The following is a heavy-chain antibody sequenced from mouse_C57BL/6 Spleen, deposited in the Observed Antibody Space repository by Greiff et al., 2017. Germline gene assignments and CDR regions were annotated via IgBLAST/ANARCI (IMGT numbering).Heavy chain of an antibody. D-gene: IGHD1-1*01. CDR1: GYTFTSYW. Sequence: VQLQQPGAELVMPGASVKLSCKASGYTFTSYWMHWVKQRPGQGLEWIGEIDPSDSYTNYNQKFKGKSTLTVDKSSSTAYMQLSSLTSEDSAVYYCARQLYYGSSPFDYWGQGTTLTVSS. V-gene: IGHV1-69*01. J-gene: IGHJ2*01. CDR3: ARQLYYGSSPFDY. CDR2: IDPSDSYT.